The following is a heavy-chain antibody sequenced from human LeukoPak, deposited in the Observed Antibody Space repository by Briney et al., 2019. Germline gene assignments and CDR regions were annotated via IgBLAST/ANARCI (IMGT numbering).Heavy chain of an antibody. V-gene: IGHV3-30*04. CDR3: AKGGGNSGYDYIDY. CDR2: ISYDGSNK. D-gene: IGHD5-12*01. J-gene: IGHJ4*02. CDR1: GFTFNFYA. Sequence: GRSLRLSCAASGFTFNFYAMHWVRQAPGKGLEWVAVISYDGSNKYYADSVKGRFTISRDNSKNTLYLQMNGLRAEDTAVYYCAKGGGNSGYDYIDYWGQGTLVTVSS.